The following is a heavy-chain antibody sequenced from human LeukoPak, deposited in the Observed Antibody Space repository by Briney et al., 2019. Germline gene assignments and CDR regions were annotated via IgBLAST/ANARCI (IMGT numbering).Heavy chain of an antibody. D-gene: IGHD3-10*01. J-gene: IGHJ4*02. Sequence: GGSLRLSCAASGCTFSSYAMSWVRQAPGKGLEWVSAISGSGGSTYYADSVKGRFTISRDNSKNTLYLQMNSLRAEDTAVYYCAKASSGSYYNAYFDYWGQGTLVTVSS. V-gene: IGHV3-23*01. CDR2: ISGSGGST. CDR1: GCTFSSYA. CDR3: AKASSGSYYNAYFDY.